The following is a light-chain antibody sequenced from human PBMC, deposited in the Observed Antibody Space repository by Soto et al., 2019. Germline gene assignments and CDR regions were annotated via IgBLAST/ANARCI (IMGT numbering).Light chain of an antibody. CDR2: AAS. V-gene: IGKV1-9*01. J-gene: IGKJ3*01. Sequence: DIQLTQSPSFLSASLGDRVTITCRASQGISSSLAWYHQKPGKAPKLLIYAASTLQSGVPSRFSGSGSGTEFTLTISSLEPEDFAIYYCQQLNSYPSTFGPGTKVDI. CDR3: QQLNSYPST. CDR1: QGISSS.